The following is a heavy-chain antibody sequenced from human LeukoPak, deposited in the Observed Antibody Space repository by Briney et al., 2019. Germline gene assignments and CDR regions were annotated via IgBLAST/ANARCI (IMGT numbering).Heavy chain of an antibody. V-gene: IGHV4-59*01. D-gene: IGHD2-15*01. CDR1: GGSISSYY. J-gene: IGHJ4*02. Sequence: SETLSLTCTVSGGSISSYYWSWLRQPPGQGLEGIGYIYYSGSTNYNPSLKSRVTISVDTSKNQFSLKLSSVTAADTAVYYCARETVGIDYWGQGTLVTVSS. CDR3: ARETVGIDY. CDR2: IYYSGST.